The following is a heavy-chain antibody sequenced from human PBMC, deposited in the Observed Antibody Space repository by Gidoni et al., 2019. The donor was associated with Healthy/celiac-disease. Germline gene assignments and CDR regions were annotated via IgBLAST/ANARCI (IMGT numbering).Heavy chain of an antibody. J-gene: IGHJ4*02. CDR1: GGSISSSSYY. D-gene: IGHD3-22*01. V-gene: IGHV4-39*01. CDR3: ARRKNYYDSSGYSPFFDY. Sequence: LQLQESGPGLVKPSETLSLTCTVSGGSISSSSYYWGWIRQPPGKGLEWIGSIYYSGSTYYNPSLKSRVTISVDTSKNQFSLKLSSVTAADTAVYYCARRKNYYDSSGYSPFFDYWGQGTLVTVSS. CDR2: IYYSGST.